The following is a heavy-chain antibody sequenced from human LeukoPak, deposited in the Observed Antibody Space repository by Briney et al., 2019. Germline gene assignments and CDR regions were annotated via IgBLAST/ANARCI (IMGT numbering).Heavy chain of an antibody. CDR2: IYYSGST. V-gene: IGHV4-59*12. J-gene: IGHJ4*02. D-gene: IGHD3-10*01. Sequence: SETLSLTCTVSGGSISSYYWSWIRQPPGKGLEWIGYIYYSGSTNYNPSLKSRVTMSVDTSKNQFSLNLSSVTAADTAVYYCARWTTMVRGFDYWGQGTLVTVSS. CDR3: ARWTTMVRGFDY. CDR1: GGSISSYY.